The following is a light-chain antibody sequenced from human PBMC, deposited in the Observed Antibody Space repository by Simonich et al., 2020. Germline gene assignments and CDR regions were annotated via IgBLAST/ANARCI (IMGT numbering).Light chain of an antibody. Sequence: NFMLTQPHSVSESPGKTVTISCTRSSGSIASNYVQWYQQRPGSAPTTVIYEDNQRPAGVPCRFSGSIDSSSNSASLTISGLKTEDEADYYCQSYDSSNHVVFGGGTKLTVL. CDR3: QSYDSSNHVV. V-gene: IGLV6-57*03. CDR2: EDN. J-gene: IGLJ2*01. CDR1: SGSIASNY.